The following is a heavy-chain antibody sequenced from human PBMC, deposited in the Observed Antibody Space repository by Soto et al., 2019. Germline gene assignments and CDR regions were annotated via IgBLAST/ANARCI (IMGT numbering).Heavy chain of an antibody. CDR1: GFTFSSYS. D-gene: IGHD3-3*01. Sequence: GGSLKLSCAASGFTFSSYSMNWVRQAPGKGLEWVSYISSSSSTIYYADSVKGRFTISRDNAKNSLYLQMNSLRAEDTAVYYCARDIRFVVGWLLGYYYYYMDVWGKGTTVTVSS. CDR3: ARDIRFVVGWLLGYYYYYMDV. V-gene: IGHV3-48*01. J-gene: IGHJ6*03. CDR2: ISSSSSTI.